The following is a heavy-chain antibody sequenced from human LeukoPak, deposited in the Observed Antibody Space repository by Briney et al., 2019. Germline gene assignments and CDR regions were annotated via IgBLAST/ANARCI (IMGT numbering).Heavy chain of an antibody. J-gene: IGHJ4*02. CDR3: AKERHIVVVTAILFDY. Sequence: SVKGRFTISRDNSKNTLYLQMNSLRAEDTAVYYCAKERHIVVVTAILFDYWGQGTLVTVSS. V-gene: IGHV3-30*02. D-gene: IGHD2-21*02.